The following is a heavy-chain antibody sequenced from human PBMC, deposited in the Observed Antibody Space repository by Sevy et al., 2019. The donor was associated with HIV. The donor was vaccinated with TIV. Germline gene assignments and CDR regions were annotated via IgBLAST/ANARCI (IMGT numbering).Heavy chain of an antibody. CDR2: IYSGGST. CDR1: GFTVSSNY. D-gene: IGHD2-21*01. V-gene: IGHV3-53*01. J-gene: IGHJ4*02. CDR3: ARDRGELPIHY. Sequence: HGGSLRLSCAASGFTVSSNYMSWVRQAPGKGLEWVSVIYSGGSTYYADSVKGRFTISRDNSKNTLYLQMNSLRAEDTAVYYCARDRGELPIHYWGQGTLVTVSS.